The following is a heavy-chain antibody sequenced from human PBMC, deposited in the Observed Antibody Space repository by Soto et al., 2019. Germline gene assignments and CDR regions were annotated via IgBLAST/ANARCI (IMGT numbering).Heavy chain of an antibody. CDR2: IWHDGGRQ. CDR3: ARDLTSGYTDS. Sequence: QVHLVESGGGVVQPGGSLRLSCVASGFSYGGYGMHWVRQAPGKGLEWVAVIWHDGGRQYYADSVKGRFTVSRDNAKNTLYLKMNSLRAEDTAVYYCARDLTSGYTDSWGQGTLVIVSS. CDR1: GFSYGGYG. V-gene: IGHV3-33*01. D-gene: IGHD3-22*01. J-gene: IGHJ5*01.